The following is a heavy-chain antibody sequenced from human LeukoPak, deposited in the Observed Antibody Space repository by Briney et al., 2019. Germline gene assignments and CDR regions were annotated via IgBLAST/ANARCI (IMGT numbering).Heavy chain of an antibody. J-gene: IGHJ4*02. D-gene: IGHD3-10*01. CDR2: IYYSGST. CDR3: ARDNGSGTHFDY. Sequence: SETLSLTCTVSGVSLSSGEPYWSWIRQHPGKGLEWIGYIYYSGSTYYNPSLKSRVTISVDTSKNQFSLKLSSVTAADTAVYYCARDNGSGTHFDYWGQGTLVTVSS. CDR1: GVSLSSGEPY. V-gene: IGHV4-31*03.